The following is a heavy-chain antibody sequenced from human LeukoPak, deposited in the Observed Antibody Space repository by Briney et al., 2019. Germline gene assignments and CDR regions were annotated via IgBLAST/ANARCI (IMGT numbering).Heavy chain of an antibody. V-gene: IGHV3-7*01. J-gene: IGHJ4*02. CDR1: GFTFSAYW. CDR2: IKDDGSDK. D-gene: IGHD6-19*01. CDR3: ARAVAGY. Sequence: GGSLRLSCAASGFTFSAYWMSWVRQAPGKGLEWVANIKDDGSDKYYVDSVKGRFTISRDNAKNSLYLQMNSLRDDDTAVYYCARAVAGYWGQGTLVTVSS.